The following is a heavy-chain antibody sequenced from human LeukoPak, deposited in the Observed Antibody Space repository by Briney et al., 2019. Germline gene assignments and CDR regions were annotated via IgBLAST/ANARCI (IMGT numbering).Heavy chain of an antibody. CDR3: ARDLEITMVRGVIITLDSNYYYGMDV. Sequence: PGGSLRLSCAASGFTFSSYSMNWVRQAPGKGLEWVSSISSSSSYIYYADSVKGRFTISRDNAKNSLYLQMNSLRAEDTAVYYCARDLEITMVRGVIITLDSNYYYGMDVWGKGTTVTVSS. J-gene: IGHJ6*04. D-gene: IGHD3-10*01. CDR2: ISSSSSYI. CDR1: GFTFSSYS. V-gene: IGHV3-21*01.